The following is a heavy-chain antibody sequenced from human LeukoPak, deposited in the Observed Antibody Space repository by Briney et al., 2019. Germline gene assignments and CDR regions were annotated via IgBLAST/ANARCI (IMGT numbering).Heavy chain of an antibody. CDR2: ISTYNGNT. CDR3: ARADTVRLGELSHFDY. CDR1: GYIYTNYA. Sequence: ASVKVSCKASGYIYTNYAISWVRQAPGQGLEWMGWISTYNGNTKNAQKLQGRVTMTTDTSTSTAYMELRTLRSDDTAVYYCARADTVRLGELSHFDYWGQGTLVTVSS. V-gene: IGHV1-18*01. D-gene: IGHD3-16*02. J-gene: IGHJ4*02.